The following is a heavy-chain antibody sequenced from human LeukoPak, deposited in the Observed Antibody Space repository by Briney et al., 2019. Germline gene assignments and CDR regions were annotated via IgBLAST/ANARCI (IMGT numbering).Heavy chain of an antibody. J-gene: IGHJ4*02. CDR3: ATRFFSSGYYAGSDY. V-gene: IGHV3-23*01. Sequence: GGSLRLSCAASGFTFSSYDMTWVRQTPGKGLEWVSAISGSGGSTYYADSVKGRFTISRDNSKNTLYLQMNSLRAEDTAVYYCATRFFSSGYYAGSDYWGQGTLVTVSS. CDR2: ISGSGGST. D-gene: IGHD3-22*01. CDR1: GFTFSSYD.